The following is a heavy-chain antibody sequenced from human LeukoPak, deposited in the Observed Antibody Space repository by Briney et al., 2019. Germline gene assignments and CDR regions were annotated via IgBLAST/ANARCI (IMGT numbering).Heavy chain of an antibody. CDR3: ARDLLEAVAGNGGDY. CDR2: ISAYSGNT. D-gene: IGHD6-19*01. V-gene: IGHV1-18*04. Sequence: GASVKVSCKASGYTFTGYYMHWVRQAPGQGLEWMGWISAYSGNTNYAQKLQGRVTMTTDTSTSTAYMELRSLRSDDTAVYYCARDLLEAVAGNGGDYWGQGTLVTVSS. J-gene: IGHJ4*02. CDR1: GYTFTGYY.